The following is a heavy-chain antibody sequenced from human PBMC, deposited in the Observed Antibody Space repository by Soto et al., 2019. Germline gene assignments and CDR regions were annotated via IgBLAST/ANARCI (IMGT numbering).Heavy chain of an antibody. CDR3: ARPGETGSYSYFDY. J-gene: IGHJ4*02. D-gene: IGHD3-9*01. CDR2: IYPGDSDT. Sequence: GESLKISCKGSEYTFTNYWIGWVRQMPGKGLEWMGIIYPGDSDTRYSPSFEGQVTISADKTISTAYLQWNSLEASDTAMYYCARPGETGSYSYFDYWGQGTLVTVSS. V-gene: IGHV5-51*01. CDR1: EYTFTNYW.